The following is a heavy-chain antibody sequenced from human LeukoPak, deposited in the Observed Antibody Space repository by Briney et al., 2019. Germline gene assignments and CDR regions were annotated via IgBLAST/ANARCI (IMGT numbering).Heavy chain of an antibody. Sequence: PGGSLRLSCAASGFTFDEYGMSWVRQTPGKGLEWVSSINWDGGSTAYADSVKGRFTISRDNAKNSLYLQMNSLRAEDTAVYYCARVPHQLLALDYWGQGTLVTVSS. CDR2: INWDGGST. J-gene: IGHJ4*02. D-gene: IGHD2-2*01. CDR3: ARVPHQLLALDY. V-gene: IGHV3-20*04. CDR1: GFTFDEYG.